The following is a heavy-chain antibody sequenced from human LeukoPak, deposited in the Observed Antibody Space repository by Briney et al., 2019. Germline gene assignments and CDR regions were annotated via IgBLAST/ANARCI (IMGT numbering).Heavy chain of an antibody. CDR2: ISSSSSTI. CDR3: ARARRYRSSWYHDY. D-gene: IGHD6-13*01. Sequence: PGGSLRLSCAASGFSFSTYTMNWDRQAPGKGLDWVSYISSSSSTIYYADSVKGRFTISRDNANNSLYLQMNSLRDEDTAVYYCARARRYRSSWYHDYWGQGSLATVSS. V-gene: IGHV3-48*02. J-gene: IGHJ4*02. CDR1: GFSFSTYT.